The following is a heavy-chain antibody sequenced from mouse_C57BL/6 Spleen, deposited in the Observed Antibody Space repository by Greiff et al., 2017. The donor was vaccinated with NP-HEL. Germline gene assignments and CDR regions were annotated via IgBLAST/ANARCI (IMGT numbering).Heavy chain of an antibody. CDR3: ARREALGY. CDR1: GYAFSSSW. CDR2: IYPGDGDT. V-gene: IGHV1-82*01. J-gene: IGHJ2*01. D-gene: IGHD2-10*02. Sequence: QVQLQQSGPELVKPGASVKISCKASGYAFSSSWMDWVKQRPGKGLEWIGRIYPGDGDTNYNGKFKGKATLTADKSSSTAYMQLSSLTSEDSAVYCCARREALGYWGQGTTLTVSS.